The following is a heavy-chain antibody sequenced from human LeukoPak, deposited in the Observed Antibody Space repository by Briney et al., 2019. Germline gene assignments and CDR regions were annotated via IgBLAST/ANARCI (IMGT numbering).Heavy chain of an antibody. Sequence: PSETLSLTCTVSGGSISSYYWSWIRQPAGKGLEWIGRIYASGSINYNPSLKSRVTISVDTSKNQFSLKLSSVTAADTAVYYCARRRTYYYDSSGYYVTFFDYWGQGTLVTVSS. V-gene: IGHV4-4*07. CDR2: IYASGSI. D-gene: IGHD3-22*01. CDR1: GGSISSYY. CDR3: ARRRTYYYDSSGYYVTFFDY. J-gene: IGHJ4*02.